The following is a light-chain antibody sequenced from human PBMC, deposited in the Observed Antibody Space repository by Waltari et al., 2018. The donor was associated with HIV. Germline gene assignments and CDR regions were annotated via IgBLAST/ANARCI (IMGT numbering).Light chain of an antibody. Sequence: DIQMTQSPSSLSASVGDRVTITCRASQGITNYLAWYQQKPGKVPELLIYDAATLQSGVPSRFSGSGSGIDFTLTISGLQPEDVATYYCQKYNSAPRTFGPGTKVDIK. CDR2: DAA. J-gene: IGKJ3*01. CDR3: QKYNSAPRT. CDR1: QGITNY. V-gene: IGKV1-27*01.